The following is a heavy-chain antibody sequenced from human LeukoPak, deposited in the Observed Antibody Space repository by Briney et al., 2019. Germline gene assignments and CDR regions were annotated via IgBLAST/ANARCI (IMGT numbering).Heavy chain of an antibody. J-gene: IGHJ4*02. CDR3: ARDQPNYDILTGYYPFDY. V-gene: IGHV3-21*01. D-gene: IGHD3-9*01. CDR2: ISSSSYI. Sequence: PGGSLRLSCAASGFTFSAYSMNWVRQAPGEGLEWVSSISSSSYIYYADSVKGRFTISRDNAKNSLYLQMNSLRAEDTAVYYCARDQPNYDILTGYYPFDYWGQGTVVTVSS. CDR1: GFTFSAYS.